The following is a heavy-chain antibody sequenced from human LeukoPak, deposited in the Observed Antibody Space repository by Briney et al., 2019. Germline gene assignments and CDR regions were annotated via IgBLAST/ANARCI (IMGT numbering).Heavy chain of an antibody. CDR3: ARGIPYYYDSSGYDCAFDI. D-gene: IGHD3-22*01. CDR1: GYTFTSYG. V-gene: IGHV1-18*01. J-gene: IGHJ3*02. Sequence: ASVKVSCKASGYTFTSYGISWVRQAPGQGLEWMGWISAYNGNTNYVQKLQGRVTMTTDTSTSTAYMELRSLRSDDTAVYYCARGIPYYYDSSGYDCAFDIWGQGTMVTVSS. CDR2: ISAYNGNT.